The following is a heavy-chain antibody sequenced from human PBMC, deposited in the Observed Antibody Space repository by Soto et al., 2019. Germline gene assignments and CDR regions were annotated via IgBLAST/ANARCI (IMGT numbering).Heavy chain of an antibody. Sequence: PSETLSLTCTVSGGSISSSGYYWSWIRQHPGKGLEWIGYIYYSGNTHYNPSLRSRVIMSVDTSKNEFSLKLTSITSADPAIYFCARRGGGDYLFDSWGQGILVTVSS. J-gene: IGHJ4*02. CDR2: IYYSGNT. CDR3: ARRGGGDYLFDS. D-gene: IGHD4-17*01. V-gene: IGHV4-31*03. CDR1: GGSISSSGYY.